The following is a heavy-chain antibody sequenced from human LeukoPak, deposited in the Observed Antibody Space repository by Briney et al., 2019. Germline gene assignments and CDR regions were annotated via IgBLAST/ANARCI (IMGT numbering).Heavy chain of an antibody. Sequence: PGGSLRLSCAASGFTFSNHGVHWVRQAPDKGLEWVAFIRYDGSDKYYADSVKGRVTISRDNSKNTLYLQMNSLRVEDTAVYYCAKVGGSFLSNAFDMWGQGTMVTVSS. CDR1: GFTFSNHG. J-gene: IGHJ3*02. CDR2: IRYDGSDK. V-gene: IGHV3-30*02. CDR3: AKVGGSFLSNAFDM. D-gene: IGHD1-26*01.